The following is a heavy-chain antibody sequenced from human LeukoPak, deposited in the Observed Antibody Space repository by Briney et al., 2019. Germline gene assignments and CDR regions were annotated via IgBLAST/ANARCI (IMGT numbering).Heavy chain of an antibody. Sequence: SETLSLPCTVSGGSISSYYWSWIRQPPGRGLEWIGYIYYSGRTNYNPSLKSRVTRSVDTSKNQFSLKLSSVTTADTAVYYCARVAHDFWSGYFYYMDVWGKGTTATVSS. CDR1: GGSISSYY. J-gene: IGHJ6*03. CDR3: ARVAHDFWSGYFYYMDV. CDR2: IYYSGRT. D-gene: IGHD3-3*01. V-gene: IGHV4-59*01.